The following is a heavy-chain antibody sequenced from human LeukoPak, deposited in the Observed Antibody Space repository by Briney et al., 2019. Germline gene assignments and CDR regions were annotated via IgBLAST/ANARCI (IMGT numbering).Heavy chain of an antibody. Sequence: SETLSLTCTVSGGSISSGSYYWGWIRQPAGKGLEWIGRIYTSGSTNYNPSLKSRVTISVDTSKNQFSLKLSSVTAADTAVYYCAREDISVPGSYYYYYGMDVWGQGTTVTVSS. CDR3: AREDISVPGSYYYYYGMDV. CDR2: IYTSGST. CDR1: GGSISSGSYY. J-gene: IGHJ6*02. V-gene: IGHV4-61*02. D-gene: IGHD3-22*01.